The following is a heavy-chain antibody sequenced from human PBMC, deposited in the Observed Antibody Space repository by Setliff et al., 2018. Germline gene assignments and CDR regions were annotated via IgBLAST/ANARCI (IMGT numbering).Heavy chain of an antibody. CDR2: INPNSGGT. Sequence: EASVKVSCKASGYTFTGYYMHWVRQAPGQGLEWMGRINPNSGGTNYAQKFQGRVTMTRDTSISTAYMELSRLRSDDTAVYYCARSYYYDSSAANWFDPWGQGTLVTVS. J-gene: IGHJ5*02. CDR3: ARSYYYDSSAANWFDP. D-gene: IGHD3-22*01. CDR1: GYTFTGYY. V-gene: IGHV1-2*06.